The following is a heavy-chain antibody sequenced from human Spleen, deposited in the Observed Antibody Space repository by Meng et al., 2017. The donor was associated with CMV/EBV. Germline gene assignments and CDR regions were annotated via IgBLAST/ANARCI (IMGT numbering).Heavy chain of an antibody. J-gene: IGHJ6*02. V-gene: IGHV3-21*01. CDR3: ARELDTAMVTPDRYYYYYGMDV. D-gene: IGHD5-18*01. CDR1: GFTFSSYS. Sequence: GGSLRLSCAASGFTFSSYSMNWVRQAPGKGLEWVSSISSSSSYIYYADSVKGRFTISRDNAKNSLYLQMNSLRAEDTAVYYCARELDTAMVTPDRYYYYYGMDVWGQGTTVTVS. CDR2: ISSSSSYI.